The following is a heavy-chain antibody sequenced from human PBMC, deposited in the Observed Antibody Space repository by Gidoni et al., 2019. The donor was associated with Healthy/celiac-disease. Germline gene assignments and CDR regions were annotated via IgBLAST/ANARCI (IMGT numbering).Heavy chain of an antibody. CDR3: ARDGVDPVYYYYGMDV. J-gene: IGHJ6*02. CDR1: ADTFTSYG. Sequence: QVQLVQSGAEVKKPGASVKVSCKASADTFTSYGISWVRQAPGQGLELMGWLSAYNGNTNYAQKLKGRVTMTTDTATSTAYMELRSLRSDDTAVYYCARDGVDPVYYYYGMDVWGQGTTVTVSS. CDR2: LSAYNGNT. D-gene: IGHD2-15*01. V-gene: IGHV1-18*01.